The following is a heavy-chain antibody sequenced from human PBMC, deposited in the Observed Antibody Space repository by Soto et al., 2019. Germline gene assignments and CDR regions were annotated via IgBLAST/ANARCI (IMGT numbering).Heavy chain of an antibody. CDR1: GFTFSSFA. Sequence: EVQVLESGGGLVQPGGSLRLSCAASGFTFSSFAMNWVRQAPGKGLELVSGISGSGGSTYYADSVKGRFTISRDNSKNMLYLQMNSLRVEDTAVYDCAKGIVGARDGWFDPWGQGTLVTVSS. J-gene: IGHJ5*02. CDR2: ISGSGGST. D-gene: IGHD1-26*01. CDR3: AKGIVGARDGWFDP. V-gene: IGHV3-23*01.